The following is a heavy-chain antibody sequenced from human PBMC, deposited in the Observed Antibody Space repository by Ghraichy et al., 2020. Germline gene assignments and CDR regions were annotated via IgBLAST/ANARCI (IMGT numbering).Heavy chain of an antibody. CDR3: ASGPDSSGYYGLVY. CDR2: ISWDGGST. D-gene: IGHD3-22*01. Sequence: GGSLRLSCAASGFTFDDYAMHWVRQAPGKGLEWVSLISWDGGSTYYADSVKGRFTISRDNSKNSLYLQMNSLRAEDTALYYCASGPDSSGYYGLVYWGQGTLVTVSS. V-gene: IGHV3-43D*03. CDR1: GFTFDDYA. J-gene: IGHJ4*02.